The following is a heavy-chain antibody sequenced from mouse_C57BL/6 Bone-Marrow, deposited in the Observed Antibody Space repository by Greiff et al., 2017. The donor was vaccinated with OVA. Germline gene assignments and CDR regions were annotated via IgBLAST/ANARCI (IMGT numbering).Heavy chain of an antibody. J-gene: IGHJ4*01. CDR1: GYSFTGYY. V-gene: IGHV1-42*01. CDR3: AREISTMVTTGYYAMDY. D-gene: IGHD2-2*01. CDR2: INPSTGGT. Sequence: EVMLVESGPELVKPGASVKISCKASGYSFTGYYMNWVKQSPEKSLEWIGEINPSTGGTTYNQKFKAKATLTVDKSSSTAYMQLKSLTSEDSAVYYCAREISTMVTTGYYAMDYWGQGTSVTVSS.